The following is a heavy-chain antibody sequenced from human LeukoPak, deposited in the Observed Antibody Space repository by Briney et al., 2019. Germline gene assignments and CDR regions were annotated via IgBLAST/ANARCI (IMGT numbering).Heavy chain of an antibody. CDR1: GGSISGYY. CDR3: ARVQLRFSPFDP. V-gene: IGHV4-59*01. Sequence: SETLSLTCSVSGGSISGYYWSWIRQPPGKGLEWIGYIYNSVNTNYNPSLKSRLITSLDTSKYQISLKLSSVTAADTAVYYCARVQLRFSPFDPWGQGIPVTVSS. CDR2: IYNSVNT. D-gene: IGHD3-3*01. J-gene: IGHJ5*02.